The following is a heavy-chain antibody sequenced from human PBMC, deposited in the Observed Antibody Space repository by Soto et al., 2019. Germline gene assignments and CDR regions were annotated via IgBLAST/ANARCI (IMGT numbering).Heavy chain of an antibody. D-gene: IGHD1-26*01. CDR3: ARGVVGATYYYFDY. V-gene: IGHV2-26*01. CDR2: IFSNDEK. J-gene: IGHJ4*02. CDR1: GFSLSNARMG. Sequence: QVTLKESGPVLVKPTETLTLTCTVSGFSLSNARMGVSWIRQPPGKALEWFAHIFSNDEKSYSTSLKSRLTISKDTSKSQVVLTMTNMDPVDTATYYCARGVVGATYYYFDYWGQGTLVTVSS.